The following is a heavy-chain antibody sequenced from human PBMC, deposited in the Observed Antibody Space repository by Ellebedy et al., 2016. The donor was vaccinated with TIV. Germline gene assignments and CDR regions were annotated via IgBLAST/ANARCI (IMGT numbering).Heavy chain of an antibody. CDR1: GFTFSGYA. D-gene: IGHD1-26*01. CDR3: AKDMVFGDGKWEIDV. J-gene: IGHJ6*02. Sequence: GESLKISCVASGFTFSGYAMSWVRQAPGKGLEWVSTISNTGGRTYYADSVEGRFTISRDNSKKTLYLQMNSLRAEDTAVYYCAKDMVFGDGKWEIDVWGQGTTVTVSS. V-gene: IGHV3-23*01. CDR2: ISNTGGRT.